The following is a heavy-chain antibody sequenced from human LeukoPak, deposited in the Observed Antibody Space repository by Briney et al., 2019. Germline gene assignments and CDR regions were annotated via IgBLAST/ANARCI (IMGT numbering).Heavy chain of an antibody. CDR3: TTYDFWSGYIDY. D-gene: IGHD3-3*01. V-gene: IGHV3-15*01. Sequence: GGSLRLSCAASGFTFSNAWMSWVRQAPGKGLEWVGRINSKTDGGTTDYAAPVKGRFTISRDDSKNTLSLQMNSLKTEDTAVYYRTTYDFWSGYIDYWGQGTLVTVSS. CDR1: GFTFSNAW. J-gene: IGHJ4*02. CDR2: INSKTDGGTT.